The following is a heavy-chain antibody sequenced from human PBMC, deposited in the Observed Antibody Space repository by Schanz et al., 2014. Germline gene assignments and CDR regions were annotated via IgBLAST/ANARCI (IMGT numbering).Heavy chain of an antibody. D-gene: IGHD3-10*01. CDR2: INTGGDST. J-gene: IGHJ4*02. Sequence: DVQLLESGGGLVQPGGSLRLSCATSGFSFSTYAMAWVRHTPGKGLEWVSSINTGGDSTYYADSVKGRFTISRDNSRDTVYLQMNSLRADDTAMYYCARWFLIRGVILDSWGQGTLXTVSS. V-gene: IGHV3-23*01. CDR1: GFSFSTYA. CDR3: ARWFLIRGVILDS.